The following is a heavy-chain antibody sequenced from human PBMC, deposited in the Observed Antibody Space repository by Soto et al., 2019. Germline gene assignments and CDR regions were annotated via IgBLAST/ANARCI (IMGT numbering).Heavy chain of an antibody. J-gene: IGHJ4*02. D-gene: IGHD2-2*02. CDR1: GFTFSNYA. CDR3: ANRAASIRTLDY. CDR2: ITGGGGDT. V-gene: IGHV3-23*01. Sequence: EVQLLESGGGLVQPGGSLRLSCAAFGFTFSNYAMSWVRQAPAKGLEWVSTITGGGGDTFYADSVKGRFTISRDNSKNTLYPQMSRLRADDTAVYYCANRAASIRTLDYWGQGTLVTVSS.